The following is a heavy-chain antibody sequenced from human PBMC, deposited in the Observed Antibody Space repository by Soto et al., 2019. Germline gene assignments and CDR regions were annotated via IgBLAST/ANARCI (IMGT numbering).Heavy chain of an antibody. CDR2: IDPSDSYT. Sequence: GESLKISCKGSGYSFTSYWISWVRQMPGKGLEWMGRIDPSDSYTNYSPSFQGHVTISADKSISTAYLQWSSLKASDTAMYYCAREDSSSPHYYYYGMDVWGQGTTVTVSS. V-gene: IGHV5-10-1*01. D-gene: IGHD6-6*01. J-gene: IGHJ6*02. CDR3: AREDSSSPHYYYYGMDV. CDR1: GYSFTSYW.